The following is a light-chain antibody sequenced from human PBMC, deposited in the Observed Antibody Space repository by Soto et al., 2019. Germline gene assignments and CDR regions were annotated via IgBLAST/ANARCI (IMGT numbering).Light chain of an antibody. V-gene: IGKV3D-20*02. Sequence: EIVLTQSPGTLSLSPGERATLSCRASQSVSSSYLAWYQQKPGQAPRLLIYDASNRATGIPARFSGSGSGTDFTLTISSLQPEDFATYYCQQSYRTPITFGQGT. CDR3: QQSYRTPIT. CDR1: QSVSSSY. CDR2: DAS. J-gene: IGKJ5*01.